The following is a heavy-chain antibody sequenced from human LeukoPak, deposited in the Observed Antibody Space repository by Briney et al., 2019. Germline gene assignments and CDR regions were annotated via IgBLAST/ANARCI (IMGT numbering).Heavy chain of an antibody. CDR1: GGSFSGYY. D-gene: IGHD6-6*01. CDR3: ARNGIAARASYYYYYYMDV. V-gene: IGHV4-34*01. J-gene: IGHJ6*03. CDR2: INHSGST. Sequence: SETLSLTCAVYGGSFSGYYWSWIRQPPGKGLEWIGEINHSGSTNYNPSLKSRVTISVDTSKNQFSLKLSSVTAADTAVYYCARNGIAARASYYYYYYMDVWGKGTTVTVSS.